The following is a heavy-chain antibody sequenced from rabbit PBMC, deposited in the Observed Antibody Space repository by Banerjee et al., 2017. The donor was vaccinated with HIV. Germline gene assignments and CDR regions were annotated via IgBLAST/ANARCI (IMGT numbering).Heavy chain of an antibody. J-gene: IGHJ4*01. Sequence: QEQLVESGGGLVQPEGSLTLTCTASGFSFSGGYWICWVRQAPGKGLEWIACIRAGSSVTTYYANWAKGRFTVSKTSSTTVTLQMTNLTAADTATYFCARDSGYAGYAGYGYGSFNLRGQGTLVTVS. CDR2: IRAGSSVTT. D-gene: IGHD6-1*01. CDR1: GFSFSGGYW. CDR3: ARDSGYAGYAGYGYGSFNL. V-gene: IGHV1S45*01.